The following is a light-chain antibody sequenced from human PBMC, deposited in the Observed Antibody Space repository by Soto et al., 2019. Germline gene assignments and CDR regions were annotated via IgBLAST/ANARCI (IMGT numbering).Light chain of an antibody. J-gene: IGLJ1*01. CDR1: STDFVSYNR. Sequence: QSPLTQAPSVSGSRGQSFTISCTGTSTDFVSYNRVSWYQQPPGTAPKLMIYEVSKRPSGVPDRFSGSKSGNTASLTISGLQAADEADYYCSLYTSENAYVFGTGTKV. CDR2: EVS. V-gene: IGLV2-18*01. CDR3: SLYTSENAYV.